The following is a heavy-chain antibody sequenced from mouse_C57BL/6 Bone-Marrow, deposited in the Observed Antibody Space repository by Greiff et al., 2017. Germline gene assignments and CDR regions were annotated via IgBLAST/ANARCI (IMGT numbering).Heavy chain of an antibody. J-gene: IGHJ2*01. CDR3: ARRGDFYYGSSFYFDY. Sequence: VQLQQPGAELVMPGASVKLSCKASGYTFTSYWMHWVKQRPGQGLEWIGEIDPSDSYTNYNQKFKGKSTLTVDKSSSTAYMQLSSLTSDDSAVYYCARRGDFYYGSSFYFDYWGQGTTLTVSS. V-gene: IGHV1-69*01. CDR2: IDPSDSYT. D-gene: IGHD1-1*01. CDR1: GYTFTSYW.